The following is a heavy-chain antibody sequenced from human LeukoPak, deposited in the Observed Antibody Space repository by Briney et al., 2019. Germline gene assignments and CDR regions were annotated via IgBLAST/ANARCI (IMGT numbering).Heavy chain of an antibody. J-gene: IGHJ4*02. Sequence: SGGSLRLSCAASGFTFSSYAMSWVRQAPGKGLEWVSAISGSGGSTYYADSVKGRFTISRDNSKNTLYLQMNSLRAEDTAVYYCAKPVWYYYDSSGPFDYWGQGTLVTVSS. V-gene: IGHV3-23*01. CDR2: ISGSGGST. CDR3: AKPVWYYYDSSGPFDY. D-gene: IGHD3-22*01. CDR1: GFTFSSYA.